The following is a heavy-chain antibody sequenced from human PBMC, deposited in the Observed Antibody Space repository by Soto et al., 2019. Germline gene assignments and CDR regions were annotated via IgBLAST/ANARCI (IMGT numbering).Heavy chain of an antibody. CDR2: ISVSGGST. CDR3: ASNTRYDPPDY. D-gene: IGHD3-16*01. Sequence: EVQLLESGGGLVQPGGSLRLSCAASGFTFSSYAMSWVRQAPGKGLAWVSGISVSGGSTYYADSVKGRFTISRDNSKNTLYLQMNSLRAEDTAVYYCASNTRYDPPDYWGLGTLVTVSS. V-gene: IGHV3-23*01. CDR1: GFTFSSYA. J-gene: IGHJ4*02.